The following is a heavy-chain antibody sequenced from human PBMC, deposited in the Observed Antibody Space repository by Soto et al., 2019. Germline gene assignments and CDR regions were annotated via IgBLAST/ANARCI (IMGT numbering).Heavy chain of an antibody. Sequence: GGSLRLSCVASGFTVSSNYISWVRQAPGKGLEWVSVIYSGGSTYYADSVKGRFTISRDNSKNTLYLQMNSLRAEDTAVYYCARNYYDSGGGFDYWGQGTLVTVSS. V-gene: IGHV3-53*01. CDR2: IYSGGST. CDR3: ARNYYDSGGGFDY. J-gene: IGHJ4*02. D-gene: IGHD3-22*01. CDR1: GFTVSSNY.